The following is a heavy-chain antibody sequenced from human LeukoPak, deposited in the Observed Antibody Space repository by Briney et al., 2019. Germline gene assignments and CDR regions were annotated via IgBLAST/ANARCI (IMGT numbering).Heavy chain of an antibody. CDR1: GGSINRSSYY. CDR3: ARQSYSSGWYADYYYYMDV. CDR2: VYYDGNT. J-gene: IGHJ6*03. Sequence: PSETLSLTCSVSGGSINRSSYYWGWIRQAPGKGLEWIGSVYYDGNTYYNPNPSLKSRATVSMDTSRNQFPLKLSSVTAADTAVYYCARQSYSSGWYADYYYYMDVWGKGTTVTVSS. D-gene: IGHD6-19*01. V-gene: IGHV4-39*01.